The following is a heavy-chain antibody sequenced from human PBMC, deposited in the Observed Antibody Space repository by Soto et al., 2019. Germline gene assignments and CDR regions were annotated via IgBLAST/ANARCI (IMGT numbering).Heavy chain of an antibody. CDR2: ISSSSSYI. CDR3: ARDTIPFGGVIVIPPDY. CDR1: GFTFSSYS. J-gene: IGHJ4*02. V-gene: IGHV3-21*01. D-gene: IGHD3-16*02. Sequence: EVQLVESGGGLVKPGGSLRLSCAASGFTFSSYSMNWVRQAPGKGLEWVSSISSSSSYIYYADSVKGRFTISRDNAKNSLYLQMNSLRAEDTAVYYCARDTIPFGGVIVIPPDYWGQGTLVTVSS.